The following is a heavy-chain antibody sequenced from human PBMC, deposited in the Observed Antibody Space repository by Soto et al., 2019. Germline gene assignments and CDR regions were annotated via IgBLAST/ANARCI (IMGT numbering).Heavy chain of an antibody. Sequence: PSETLSLTCTVSGGSISSSSYYWGWIRQLPGKGLEWIGSIYYSGSTYYNPSLKSRVTISVDTSKNQFSLKLSSVTAADTAVYYCARDPYSNNYYYGMDVWGQGTTVTVSS. CDR2: IYYSGST. CDR3: ARDPYSNNYYYGMDV. D-gene: IGHD4-4*01. V-gene: IGHV4-39*07. CDR1: GGSISSSSYY. J-gene: IGHJ6*02.